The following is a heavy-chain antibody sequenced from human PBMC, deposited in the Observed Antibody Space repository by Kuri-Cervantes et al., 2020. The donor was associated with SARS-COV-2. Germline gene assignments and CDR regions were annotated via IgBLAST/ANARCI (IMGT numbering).Heavy chain of an antibody. V-gene: IGHV3-30*01. D-gene: IGHD5-18*01. Sequence: GGSLRLSCAASGFTFSGSAMHWVRQAPGKGLEWVAVISYDGSNKYYADSVKGRFTISRDNSKNTLYLQMNSLRAEDTAVYYCARDRGYSYGYFYYWGQGTLVTVSS. CDR1: GFTFSGSA. J-gene: IGHJ4*02. CDR2: ISYDGSNK. CDR3: ARDRGYSYGYFYY.